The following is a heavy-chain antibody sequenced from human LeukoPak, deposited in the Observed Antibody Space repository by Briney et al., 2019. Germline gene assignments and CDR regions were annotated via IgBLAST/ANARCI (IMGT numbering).Heavy chain of an antibody. D-gene: IGHD6-13*01. V-gene: IGHV1-2*02. CDR2: INPNTGGT. Sequence: GASVTVSCKPSGFTFTGYYIHWVRQPPGQGLERMGRINPNTGGTNYAQKFQGRVTMTRDTSIRTAYMELGGLRSDDTAVYYCARDFGKAAGPYWGQGTLVTVSS. CDR1: GFTFTGYY. CDR3: ARDFGKAAGPY. J-gene: IGHJ4*02.